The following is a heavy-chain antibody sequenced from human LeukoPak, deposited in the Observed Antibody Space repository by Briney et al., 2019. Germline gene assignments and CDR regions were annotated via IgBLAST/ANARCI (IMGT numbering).Heavy chain of an antibody. Sequence: PGGSLRLSCAASGFTFSSYGMHWVRQAPGKGLEWVAVISYDGSNKGYADSVKGRFTLSRDNSKNTLYLHMNSLRAEDTAVYYCARLSTSGVTNDYWGQGTLVTVSS. D-gene: IGHD3-10*01. CDR3: ARLSTSGVTNDY. J-gene: IGHJ4*02. V-gene: IGHV3-30*03. CDR2: ISYDGSNK. CDR1: GFTFSSYG.